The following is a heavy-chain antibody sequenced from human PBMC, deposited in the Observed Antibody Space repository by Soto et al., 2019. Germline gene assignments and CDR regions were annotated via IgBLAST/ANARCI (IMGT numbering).Heavy chain of an antibody. CDR3: ARGDYGDHFNPALDY. J-gene: IGHJ4*02. CDR2: INPNSGGT. D-gene: IGHD4-17*01. CDR1: GYTFTGYY. Sequence: ASVKVSCKASGYTFTGYYMHWVRQAPGQGLEWMGWINPNSGGTNYAQKFQGWVTMTRDTSISTAYMELRRLRSDGTALYYCARGDYGDHFNPALDYWGQGTLVTVSS. V-gene: IGHV1-2*04.